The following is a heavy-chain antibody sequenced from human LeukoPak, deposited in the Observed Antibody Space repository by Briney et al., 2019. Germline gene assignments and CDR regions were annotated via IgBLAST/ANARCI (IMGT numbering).Heavy chain of an antibody. J-gene: IGHJ3*02. CDR1: RYTLTDYY. CDR2: INPNSGGT. CDR3: ARDWAYCADGVCAKDAFDI. D-gene: IGHD2-8*01. Sequence: ASVKVSCKASRYTLTDYYMHWVRQAPGQGLEWMGWINPNSGGTDYTQKFKGRVTMTRDTSISTAYMELSRLTADDTAVYYCARDWAYCADGVCAKDAFDIWGQGTVVTVSS. V-gene: IGHV1-2*02.